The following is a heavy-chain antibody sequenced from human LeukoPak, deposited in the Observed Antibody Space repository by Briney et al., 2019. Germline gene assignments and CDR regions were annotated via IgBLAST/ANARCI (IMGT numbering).Heavy chain of an antibody. CDR2: INPSGGST. D-gene: IGHD3-22*01. Sequence: ASVKVSCKASGYTFTSYYMHWVRQAPGQGLEWMGIINPSGGSTSYAQKFQGRVNMTRDTSTSTVYMELRSLRSEDTAVYYCARSTGSGRHIYYYDSSTKGWFDPWGQGTLVTVSS. CDR3: ARSTGSGRHIYYYDSSTKGWFDP. J-gene: IGHJ5*02. CDR1: GYTFTSYY. V-gene: IGHV1-46*01.